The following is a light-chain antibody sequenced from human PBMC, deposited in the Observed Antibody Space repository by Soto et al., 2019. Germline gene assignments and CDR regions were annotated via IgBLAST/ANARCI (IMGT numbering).Light chain of an antibody. CDR1: QSVSSRN. J-gene: IGKJ2*01. CDR3: LRYGYAPPAYT. CDR2: GAS. V-gene: IGKV3-20*01. Sequence: EIVLTQSPGTVSLSPGERATLSCRASQSVSSRNLAWYRQKPGQAPSLLIFGASNRATGIPDRFSGSGCGTEFTLTISRLEPEDCAVYYCLRYGYAPPAYTFGQGTKLEIK.